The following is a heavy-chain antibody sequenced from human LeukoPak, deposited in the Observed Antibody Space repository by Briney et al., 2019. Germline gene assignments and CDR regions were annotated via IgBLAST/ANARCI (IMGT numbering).Heavy chain of an antibody. V-gene: IGHV3-23*01. Sequence: PGGSLRLSCAASGFTFTNYAMNWVRQAPGRGLEWVSAISGSGSSTYYADSVKGRFTISRDTSKNTLYLQMNSLRAEDTAVYYCVKGETTFGGVIVPFDYWGQGTLVTVSS. D-gene: IGHD3-16*02. CDR2: ISGSGSST. CDR3: VKGETTFGGVIVPFDY. CDR1: GFTFTNYA. J-gene: IGHJ4*02.